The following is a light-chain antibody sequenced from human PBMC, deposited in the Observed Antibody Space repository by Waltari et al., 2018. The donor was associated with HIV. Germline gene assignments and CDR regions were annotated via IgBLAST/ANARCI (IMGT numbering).Light chain of an antibody. CDR3: EAWDGSTARV. CDR1: KLGDKY. Sequence: SYELTQPPSVSVSPGQTASITCSGDKLGDKYACWYQQKPGQSPVLVIYQDSKRPSGIPERFSGSNSGNTATLTISGTQAMDEADYYCEAWDGSTARVFGGGTKLTVL. J-gene: IGLJ2*01. CDR2: QDS. V-gene: IGLV3-1*01.